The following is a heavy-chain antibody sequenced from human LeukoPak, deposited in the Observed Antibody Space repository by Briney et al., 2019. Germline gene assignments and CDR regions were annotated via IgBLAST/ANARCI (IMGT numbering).Heavy chain of an antibody. Sequence: SETLSLTCTVSGGSISSGGYYWSWIRQHPGKGLELIGYMFYSGSTYYNPSLKSRVTISVDTSKNQFSLKLSSVTAADTAAYSCARVYWVGHSSSFVYWFDPWGQGTLVTVSS. D-gene: IGHD6-13*01. V-gene: IGHV4-31*03. CDR1: GGSISSGGYY. J-gene: IGHJ5*02. CDR2: MFYSGST. CDR3: ARVYWVGHSSSFVYWFDP.